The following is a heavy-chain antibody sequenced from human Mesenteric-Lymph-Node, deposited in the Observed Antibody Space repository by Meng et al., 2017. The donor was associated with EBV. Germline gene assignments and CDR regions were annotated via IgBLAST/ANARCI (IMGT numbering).Heavy chain of an antibody. J-gene: IGHJ4*02. CDR2: IYWDDDK. V-gene: IGHV2-5*02. CDR3: AYAFASIA. CDR1: GFSLSTRGVA. Sequence: QIPLKGTGPTLVKPAPTLPLTCSFSGFSLSTRGVAVGWIRQPPGKALEWLALIYWDDDKRYSPSLKSRLTITKDTSKNQVVLTLSNMDPVDTATYYCAYAFASIAWGQGTLVTVSS. D-gene: IGHD2-15*01.